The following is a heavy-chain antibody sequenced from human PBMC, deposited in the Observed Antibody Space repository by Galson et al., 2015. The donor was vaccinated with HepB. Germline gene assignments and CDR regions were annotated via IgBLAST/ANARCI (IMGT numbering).Heavy chain of an antibody. CDR2: ISGSGGST. Sequence: SLRLSCAASGFTFSSYAMSWVRQAPGKGLEWVSAISGSGGSTYYADSVKGRFTISRDNSKNTLYLQMNSLRAEDTAVYYCAKEGDIVVVVAAKERHYYMDVWGKGTTVTVSS. V-gene: IGHV3-23*01. D-gene: IGHD2-15*01. CDR3: AKEGDIVVVVAAKERHYYMDV. J-gene: IGHJ6*03. CDR1: GFTFSSYA.